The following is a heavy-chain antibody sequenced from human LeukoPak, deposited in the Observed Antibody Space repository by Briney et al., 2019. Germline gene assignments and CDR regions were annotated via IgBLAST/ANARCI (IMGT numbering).Heavy chain of an antibody. CDR2: ISGAGDIA. V-gene: IGHV3-23*01. Sequence: PGGSLRLSCAASGFLFSRCAMSWVRQAPGKGLEWVSGISGAGDIAHYAESVKGRFTISRDNSGNTLYVQMDSLRAEDTAVYYCAKVKSSLTLIGAWGQGTLVTVSS. CDR3: AKVKSSLTLIGA. J-gene: IGHJ5*02. CDR1: GFLFSRCA. D-gene: IGHD2-8*01.